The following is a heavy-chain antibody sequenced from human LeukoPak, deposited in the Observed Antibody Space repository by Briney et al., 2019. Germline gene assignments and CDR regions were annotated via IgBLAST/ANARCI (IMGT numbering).Heavy chain of an antibody. CDR3: ARNPASGDSTDY. CDR1: GFTFSSYS. V-gene: IGHV3-21*01. Sequence: GSLRLSCAASGFTFSSYSMNWVRQAPGKGLEWVSSISSSSSYIYYADSVKGRFTISRDNAKNSLYLQMNSLRAEDTAVYYCARNPASGDSTDYWGQGTLVTVSS. CDR2: ISSSSSYI. D-gene: IGHD2-21*02. J-gene: IGHJ4*02.